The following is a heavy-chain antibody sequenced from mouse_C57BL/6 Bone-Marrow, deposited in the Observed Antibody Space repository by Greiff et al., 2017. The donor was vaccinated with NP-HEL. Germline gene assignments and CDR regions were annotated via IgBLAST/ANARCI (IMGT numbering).Heavy chain of an antibody. CDR3: ARSERYYYYGSSYYYDY. CDR2: IYPRSGNT. D-gene: IGHD1-1*01. CDR1: GYTFTSYG. J-gene: IGHJ2*01. V-gene: IGHV1-81*01. Sequence: VQLQQSGAELARPGASVKLSCKASGYTFTSYGISWVKQRTGQGLEWIGEIYPRSGNTYYNEKFKGKATMTADKSSSTACMELRSLTSEDSAVYFCARSERYYYYGSSYYYDYWGPGTTLTVSS.